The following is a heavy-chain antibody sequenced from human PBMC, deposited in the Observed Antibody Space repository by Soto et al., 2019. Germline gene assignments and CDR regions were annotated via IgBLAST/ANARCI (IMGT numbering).Heavy chain of an antibody. D-gene: IGHD3-10*01. CDR1: GFTLSNAW. V-gene: IGHV3-15*01. J-gene: IGHJ4*02. CDR3: TTDAARVLRWFGEPMPPFYY. Sequence: EVQLVESGGGLVKPGWSLRLSCAASGFTLSNAWMSWVRQAPGKGLEWVVRIKSKTDGGTTDYAAPVKGRFTISRDDSKNTLYLQMNSLKTADTAVYYCTTDAARVLRWFGEPMPPFYYWGQGNLVTVSS. CDR2: IKSKTDGGTT.